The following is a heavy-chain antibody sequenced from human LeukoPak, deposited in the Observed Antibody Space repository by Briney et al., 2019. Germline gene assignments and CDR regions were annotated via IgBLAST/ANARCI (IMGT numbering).Heavy chain of an antibody. D-gene: IGHD3-10*01. CDR3: ARGKTTMVRGVIISGYAFDI. Sequence: GGSLRLSCAVSGFTFSSYYMNWVRQAPGKGLVWVSRINSDGSSTSYADSVKGRFTISRDNAKNTLYLQMNSLRAEDTAVYYCARGKTTMVRGVIISGYAFDIWGQGTMVTVSS. V-gene: IGHV3-74*01. J-gene: IGHJ3*02. CDR2: INSDGSST. CDR1: GFTFSSYY.